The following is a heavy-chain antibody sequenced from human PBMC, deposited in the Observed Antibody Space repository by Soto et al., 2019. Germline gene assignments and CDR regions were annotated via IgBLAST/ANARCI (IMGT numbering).Heavy chain of an antibody. CDR1: GFTFSSYS. J-gene: IGHJ4*02. D-gene: IGHD2-15*01. CDR2: ISRSSSTI. V-gene: IGHV3-48*01. CDR3: ARGAAPCLFDY. Sequence: EVQLVESGGGLVQPGGSLRLSCAASGFTFSSYSMNWVRQAPGKGLEWISYISRSSSTIYYADSVKGRFTISRDNAKNSLYLQMNGLRAEDTAVYYCARGAAPCLFDYWGQGTLVTVSS.